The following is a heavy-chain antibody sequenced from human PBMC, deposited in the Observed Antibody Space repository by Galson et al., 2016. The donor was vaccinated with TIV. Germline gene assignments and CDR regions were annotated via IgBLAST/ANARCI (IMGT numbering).Heavy chain of an antibody. CDR2: IFPGDSDT. J-gene: IGHJ5*02. Sequence: QSGAEVKKPGESLKISCKASGYNFISFWIGWVRQRPGKGLEWMGIIFPGDSDTTYSPSFRGQVTMSVDKSINTAYLQWTSLKASDTAIYYCARRHLKWGWEMVPWGQGTLVTVSS. D-gene: IGHD2-8*01. V-gene: IGHV5-51*03. CDR1: GYNFISFW. CDR3: ARRHLKWGWEMVP.